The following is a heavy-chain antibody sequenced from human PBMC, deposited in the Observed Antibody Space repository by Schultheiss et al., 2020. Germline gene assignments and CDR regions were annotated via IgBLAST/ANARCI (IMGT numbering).Heavy chain of an antibody. V-gene: IGHV3-30*03. CDR3: ASIAAVTAY. D-gene: IGHD6-13*01. Sequence: GESLKISCAASGFTFSSYAMSWVRQAPGKGLEWVAVISYDGSNKYYADSVKGRFTISRDNSKNTLYLQMNSLRAEDTAVYYCASIAAVTAYWGQGTLVTVSS. CDR1: GFTFSSYA. J-gene: IGHJ4*02. CDR2: ISYDGSNK.